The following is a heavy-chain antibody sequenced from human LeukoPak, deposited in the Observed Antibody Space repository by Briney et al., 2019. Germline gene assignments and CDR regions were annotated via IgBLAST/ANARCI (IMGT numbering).Heavy chain of an antibody. D-gene: IGHD5-18*01. CDR3: ARHEGYSYAFAY. CDR1: GGSISSYY. Sequence: SETLSLTCTVSGGSISSYYWSWIRQPPGKGLEWIGYIYYSGSTNYNASLKSRLTISADTSKNQFSLKLSSVTAADTAVYFCARHEGYSYAFAYWGQGTPVTVSS. J-gene: IGHJ4*02. V-gene: IGHV4-59*08. CDR2: IYYSGST.